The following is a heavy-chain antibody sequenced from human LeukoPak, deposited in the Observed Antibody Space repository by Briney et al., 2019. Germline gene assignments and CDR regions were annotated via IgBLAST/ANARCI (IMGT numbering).Heavy chain of an antibody. CDR2: IIPIFGTA. CDR3: ARLATGYSSSWYGFYYFDY. Sequence: ASVKVSCKASGGTFSSYAISWVRQAPGQGLEWMGGIIPIFGTANYAQKFQGRVTITADESTSTAYMELSSLRSEDTAVYYCARLATGYSSSWYGFYYFDYWGQGTLVTVSS. J-gene: IGHJ4*02. CDR1: GGTFSSYA. V-gene: IGHV1-69*13. D-gene: IGHD6-13*01.